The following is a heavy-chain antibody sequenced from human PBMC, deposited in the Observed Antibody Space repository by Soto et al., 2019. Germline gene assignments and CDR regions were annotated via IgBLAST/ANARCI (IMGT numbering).Heavy chain of an antibody. J-gene: IGHJ4*02. V-gene: IGHV1-18*01. Sequence: QVQLVQSGAEVKKPGASVKVSCKASGYTFTTYGISWVRQAPGQGLEWMGWISDYNGNTNYAKKLKGRVTMTTDTSTITAYMELRSLSSDDTAVYYCARDLLYSSSWQPAYDHWGQGTLVTVSS. D-gene: IGHD6-13*01. CDR1: GYTFTTYG. CDR3: ARDLLYSSSWQPAYDH. CDR2: ISDYNGNT.